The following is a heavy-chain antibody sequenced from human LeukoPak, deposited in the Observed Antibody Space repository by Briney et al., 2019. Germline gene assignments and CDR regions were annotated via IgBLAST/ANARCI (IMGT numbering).Heavy chain of an antibody. CDR2: IYSGGTT. CDR3: ARGYDSGGYY. V-gene: IGHV3-66*01. J-gene: IGHJ4*02. D-gene: IGHD3-22*01. Sequence: GGSLRLSCAASGFTVSSHYMSWVRQAPGKGLEWVSIIYSGGTTYYADSVKGRFTISRHNSKNTLYLQMNRLRAEDTAVYYCARGYDSGGYYWGQGTLVTVSS. CDR1: GFTVSSHY.